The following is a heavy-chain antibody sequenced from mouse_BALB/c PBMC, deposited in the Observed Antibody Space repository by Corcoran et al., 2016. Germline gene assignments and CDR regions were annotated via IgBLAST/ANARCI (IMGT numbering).Heavy chain of an antibody. CDR3: AYGNYFDY. Sequence: EVQLQQSGAELVRPGALVKLSCKASGFNIKDYYMHWGKQRPEQGLEWIGWIDPENGNTIYDPKFQGKASITADTSSNTAYLQLSSLTSEDTAVYYCAYGNYFDYWGQGTTLTVSS. V-gene: IGHV14-1*02. J-gene: IGHJ2*01. D-gene: IGHD2-1*01. CDR1: GFNIKDYY. CDR2: IDPENGNT.